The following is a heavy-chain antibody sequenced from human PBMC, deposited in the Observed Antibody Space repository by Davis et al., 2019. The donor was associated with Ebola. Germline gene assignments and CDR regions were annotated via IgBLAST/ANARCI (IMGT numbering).Heavy chain of an antibody. CDR1: GFSFRSYA. CDR3: AKDLQEWELLRVHDAFDI. D-gene: IGHD1-26*01. V-gene: IGHV3-23*01. Sequence: GESLKISCAASGFSFRSYAMSWVRQAPGEGLEWVSIITGDGGSKDLVDSVKGRFSISRDNSKNTLYLQMNSLRAEDTAVYYCAKDLQEWELLRVHDAFDIWGQGTMVTVSS. J-gene: IGHJ3*02. CDR2: ITGDGGSK.